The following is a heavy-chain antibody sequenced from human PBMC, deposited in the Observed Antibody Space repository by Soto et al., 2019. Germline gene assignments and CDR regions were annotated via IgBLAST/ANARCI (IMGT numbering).Heavy chain of an antibody. D-gene: IGHD3-3*01. Sequence: QITLNASGPTVVRPTETLTLTCRFSGFSLTTSGVGVGWIRQSPGKAPEWLALIYWDDDKRYSASLNSRLTITKDTSKNQVVLTLSALDPTDTATYYCAHRVLRTVFGLVTTTAIFFDFWGQGTPVAVSS. J-gene: IGHJ4*02. CDR1: GFSLTTSGVG. CDR2: IYWDDDK. V-gene: IGHV2-5*02. CDR3: AHRVLRTVFGLVTTTAIFFDF.